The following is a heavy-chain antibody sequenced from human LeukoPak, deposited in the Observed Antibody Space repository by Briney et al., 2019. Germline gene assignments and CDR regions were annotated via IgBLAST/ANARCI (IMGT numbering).Heavy chain of an antibody. CDR1: GGTFSSYA. CDR2: IIPIFGTA. CDR3: ARGWRFGEQGFDY. Sequence: SVKVSCKASGGTFSSYAISWVRQAPGQGLEWMGGIIPIFGTANYAQKFQGRVTITADESTGTAYMELSSLRSEDTAVYYCARGWRFGEQGFDYWGQGTLVTVSS. V-gene: IGHV1-69*13. D-gene: IGHD3-10*01. J-gene: IGHJ4*02.